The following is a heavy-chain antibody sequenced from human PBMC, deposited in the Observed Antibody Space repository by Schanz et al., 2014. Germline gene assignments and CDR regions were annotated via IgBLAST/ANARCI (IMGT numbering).Heavy chain of an antibody. CDR1: GGSFNYY. V-gene: IGHV4-34*01. Sequence: QAQLQQWGAGLLKPSETLSLTCAVYGGSFNYYWSWIRQPPGKGLEWIGEINHSGNTMYNPSLKSRVTMSVDTPKKHFSLKLSSVTAADTAVYYCAISLYCGAACFPWGQGTLVTVSS. J-gene: IGHJ5*02. CDR3: AISLYCGAACFP. D-gene: IGHD2-21*01. CDR2: INHSGNT.